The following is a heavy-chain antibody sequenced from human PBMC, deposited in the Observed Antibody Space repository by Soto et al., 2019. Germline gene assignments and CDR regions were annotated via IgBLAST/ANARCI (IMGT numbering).Heavy chain of an antibody. V-gene: IGHV1-24*01. CDR3: ATVRPTSYYYGSGSYYYFDY. Sequence: ASVKVSCKSSGYTFTSYAMHWVRQAPGQRLEWMGGFDPEDGETIYAQKFQGRVTMTEDTSTDTAYMELSSLRSEDTAVYYCATVRPTSYYYGSGSYYYFDYWGQGTLVTVSS. CDR2: FDPEDGET. D-gene: IGHD3-10*01. CDR1: GYTFTSYA. J-gene: IGHJ4*02.